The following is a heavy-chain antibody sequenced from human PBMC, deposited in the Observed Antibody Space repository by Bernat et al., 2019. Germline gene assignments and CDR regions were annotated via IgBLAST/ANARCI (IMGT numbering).Heavy chain of an antibody. D-gene: IGHD6-13*01. V-gene: IGHV3-23*01. Sequence: EVQLLESGGGLVQPGGSLRLSCAASGFTFSNYALTWVRQAPGKGLEWVSAVRGSDGSTYYADSVKGRFIMSRDRSRDTMDLQMNSLKPDDTDVYYCAKASPYGTTWYGRVDVWGQGTTVTVSS. CDR2: VRGSDGST. CDR3: AKASPYGTTWYGRVDV. CDR1: GFTFSNYA. J-gene: IGHJ6*02.